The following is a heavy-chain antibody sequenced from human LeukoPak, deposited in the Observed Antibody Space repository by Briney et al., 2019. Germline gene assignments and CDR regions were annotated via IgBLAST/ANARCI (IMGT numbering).Heavy chain of an antibody. CDR1: GFTFDDYA. J-gene: IGHJ4*02. CDR3: AKDIDSYGRTYYFDY. CDR2: ISWNSGSI. Sequence: PGGSLRLSCAASGFTFDDYAMHWVRQAPGKGLEWVSGISWNSGSIGYADSVKGRFAISRDNAKNSLYLQMNSLRAEDTALYYCAKDIDSYGRTYYFDYWGQGTLVTVSS. V-gene: IGHV3-9*01. D-gene: IGHD5-18*01.